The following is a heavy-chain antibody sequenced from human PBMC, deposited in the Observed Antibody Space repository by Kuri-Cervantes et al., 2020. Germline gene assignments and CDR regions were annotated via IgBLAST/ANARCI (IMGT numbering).Heavy chain of an antibody. CDR3: ARELGVERLDP. Sequence: ESLKISCAASGFTFSTYSMNWVRQAPGKGLEWIGEIYHTGSTNYNPSLKSRVTISVDKSENPFSLRVSSLTAADTAVYYCARELGVERLDPWGQGALVTVSS. D-gene: IGHD3-10*01. CDR1: GFTFSTYSM. J-gene: IGHJ5*02. V-gene: IGHV4/OR15-8*01. CDR2: IYHTGST.